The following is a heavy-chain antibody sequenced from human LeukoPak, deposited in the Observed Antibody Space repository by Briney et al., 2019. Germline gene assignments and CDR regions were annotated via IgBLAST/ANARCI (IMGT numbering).Heavy chain of an antibody. D-gene: IGHD6-19*01. CDR3: AKDIAVTDYYYYGMDV. CDR1: GFAFADYA. V-gene: IGHV3-9*01. CDR2: ISWNTGSI. Sequence: GRSLRLSCAAPGFAFADYAMHWVRQAPGKGLERVSGISWNTGSIGYADSVKGRFTISRDNAKNSLYLQMNSLRAEDTALYYCAKDIAVTDYYYYGMDVWGQGTTVTVSS. J-gene: IGHJ6*02.